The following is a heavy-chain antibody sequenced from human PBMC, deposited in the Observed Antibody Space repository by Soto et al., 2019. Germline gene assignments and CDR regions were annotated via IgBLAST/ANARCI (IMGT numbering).Heavy chain of an antibody. V-gene: IGHV4-59*01. J-gene: IGHJ6*03. Sequence: PSETLSLTCTVSGGSISSYYWSWIRQPPGKGLEWIGYIYYSGSTNYNPSLKSRVTISVDTSKNQFSLKLSSVTAADTAVYYCARGSGWYVYYYMDVWGKGTTVTVS. CDR2: IYYSGST. CDR3: ARGSGWYVYYYMDV. D-gene: IGHD6-19*01. CDR1: GGSISSYY.